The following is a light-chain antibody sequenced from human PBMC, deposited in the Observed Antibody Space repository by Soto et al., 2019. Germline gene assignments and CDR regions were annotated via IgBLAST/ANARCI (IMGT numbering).Light chain of an antibody. CDR2: GAS. Sequence: EIVMTQSPDTLSVSPGERVTLSCRASEDVGSNLAWYQQKVGQVPRLVIYGASSRATGMPARFSASGSGTEFTLTISSLQSEDFGVYYCQRHNQWPSWTFGQGTRVDI. V-gene: IGKV3-15*01. CDR1: EDVGSN. CDR3: QRHNQWPSWT. J-gene: IGKJ1*01.